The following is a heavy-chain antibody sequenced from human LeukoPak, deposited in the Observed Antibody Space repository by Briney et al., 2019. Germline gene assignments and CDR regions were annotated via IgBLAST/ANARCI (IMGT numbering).Heavy chain of an antibody. CDR1: GYTFTSYG. CDR2: VSAYNGNT. CDR3: ARDRDYGDYIWFDP. Sequence: ASVKVSCKASGYTFTSYGISWVRQAPGQGLEWMGWVSAYNGNTNYAQKLQGRVTMTTDTSTSTAYMELRSLRSDDTAVYYCARDRDYGDYIWFDPWGQGTLVTVSS. V-gene: IGHV1-18*01. D-gene: IGHD4-17*01. J-gene: IGHJ5*02.